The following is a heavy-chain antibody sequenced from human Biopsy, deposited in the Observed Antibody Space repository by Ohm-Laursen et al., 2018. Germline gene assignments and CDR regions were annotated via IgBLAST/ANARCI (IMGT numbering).Heavy chain of an antibody. CDR1: GYTFTSYD. V-gene: IGHV1-18*01. J-gene: IGHJ4*02. Sequence: GASVKVSCNASGYTFTSYDISWVRQAPGQGLEWMGWISPYNDKTSYPPKLQDRVTMTADTSTNTAHMELRSLRSDDTAVYYCARVFCTSTTCYDLLDNWGQGTVVTVSS. CDR2: ISPYNDKT. D-gene: IGHD2/OR15-2a*01. CDR3: ARVFCTSTTCYDLLDN.